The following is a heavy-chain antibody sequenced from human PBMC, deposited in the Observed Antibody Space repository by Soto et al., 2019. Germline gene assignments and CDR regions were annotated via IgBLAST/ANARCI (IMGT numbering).Heavy chain of an antibody. V-gene: IGHV3-23*01. CDR3: AKDRLAGGFDY. Sequence: PGGSLRLSCAASGFTFSNYAMSWVRQAPGKGLEWVSLVSVTAGTTYYTDSVKGRFTISRDNSRNTVYLQMNSLIADDTAVYYCAKDRLAGGFDYWGQGTLVTVSS. CDR2: VSVTAGTT. J-gene: IGHJ4*02. CDR1: GFTFSNYA. D-gene: IGHD3-16*01.